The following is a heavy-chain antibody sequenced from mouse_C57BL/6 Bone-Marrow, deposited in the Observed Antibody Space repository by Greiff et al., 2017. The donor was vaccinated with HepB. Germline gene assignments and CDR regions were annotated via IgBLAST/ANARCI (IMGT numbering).Heavy chain of an antibody. CDR3: TRHAYAPVDY. CDR1: GFTFSSYA. CDR2: ISSGGDYI. D-gene: IGHD6-5*01. Sequence: EVQGVESGGGLVKPGGSLKLSCAASGFTFSSYAMSWVRQTPEKRLEWVAYISSGGDYIYYADTVKGRFTISRDNARNTLYLQMSSLKSEDTAMYYCTRHAYAPVDYWGQGTTLTVSS. V-gene: IGHV5-9-1*02. J-gene: IGHJ2*01.